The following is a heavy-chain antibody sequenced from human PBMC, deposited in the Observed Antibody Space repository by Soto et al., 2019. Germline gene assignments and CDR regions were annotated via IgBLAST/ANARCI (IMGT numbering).Heavy chain of an antibody. CDR3: ASIAAAGTYFDY. D-gene: IGHD6-13*01. CDR2: IYYSGST. CDR1: GGSISSGGYY. J-gene: IGHJ4*02. V-gene: IGHV4-31*03. Sequence: TSETLSLTCTVSGGSISSGGYYWSWMRPDPGKGLEGIGYIYYSGSTYYNPSLNSRVTISVDTSKTQFPLTLSSVTAAATAVYYCASIAAAGTYFDYWGQGTLVTVSS.